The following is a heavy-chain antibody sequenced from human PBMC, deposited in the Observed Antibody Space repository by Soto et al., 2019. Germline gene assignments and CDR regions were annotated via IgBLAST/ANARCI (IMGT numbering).Heavy chain of an antibody. CDR1: GGTFSSYA. CDR2: IIPIFGTA. D-gene: IGHD5-18*01. V-gene: IGHV1-69*06. J-gene: IGHJ6*02. CDR3: ARVEEGRDGYNIYYYYGMDV. Sequence: QVQLVQSGAEVKKPGSSVKVSCKASGGTFSSYAISWVRQAPGQGLEWMGGIIPIFGTANYAQKFQVRVTIYADKATNIAYRGLRSLKSDDTAVYSCARVEEGRDGYNIYYYYGMDVWGQGTTVSVSS.